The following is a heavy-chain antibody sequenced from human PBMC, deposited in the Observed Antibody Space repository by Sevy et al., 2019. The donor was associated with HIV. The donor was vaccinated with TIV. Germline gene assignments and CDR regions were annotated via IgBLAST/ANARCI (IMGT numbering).Heavy chain of an antibody. D-gene: IGHD3-3*01. CDR3: ARMGRFLAWFDP. CDR2: IYYSGST. Sequence: SETLSLTCTVSGGSISSGGYYWSWIRQHPGKGLEWIGYIYYSGSTYYNPSLKSRVTISVDTSKNQFSLKLSSVTAADTAVYYCARMGRFLAWFDPWGQGTLVTVSS. V-gene: IGHV4-31*03. CDR1: GGSISSGGYY. J-gene: IGHJ5*02.